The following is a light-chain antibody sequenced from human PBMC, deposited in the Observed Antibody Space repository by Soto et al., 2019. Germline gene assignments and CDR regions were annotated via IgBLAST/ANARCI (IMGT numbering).Light chain of an antibody. CDR3: QSADSSGSTYV. J-gene: IGLJ1*01. CDR1: ALSKQY. V-gene: IGLV3-25*03. CDR2: KDT. Sequence: SYELTHPPSVSVSPGQTARITYFGDALSKQYVSWYQQKPGQAPVLLMYKDTERPSGIPERFSGSTSGTTVTLTIGGVQAEDEADYFCQSADSSGSTYVFGTGTKVTVL.